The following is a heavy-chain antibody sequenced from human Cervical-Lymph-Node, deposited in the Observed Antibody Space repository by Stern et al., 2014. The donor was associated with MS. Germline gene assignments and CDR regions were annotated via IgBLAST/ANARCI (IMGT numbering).Heavy chain of an antibody. CDR3: ASGYRIFDY. D-gene: IGHD5-18*01. J-gene: IGHJ4*02. Sequence: VQLLESGPGLVKPSQTLSLTCTVSGGSISSGSDYWSWIRQPVGKGLEWIGRIHASGSAFYTPSLKSRVTISTDPSMNQFSLELNSATAADTAIYYCASGYRIFDYWGQGILVTVSS. V-gene: IGHV4-61*02. CDR1: GGSISSGSDY. CDR2: IHASGSA.